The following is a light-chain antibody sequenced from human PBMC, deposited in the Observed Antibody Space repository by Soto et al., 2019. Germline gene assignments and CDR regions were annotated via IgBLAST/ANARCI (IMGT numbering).Light chain of an antibody. CDR3: QQSYSTPRT. V-gene: IGKV1-39*01. CDR2: AAY. J-gene: IGKJ5*01. Sequence: DIQMTQSPSSLSASVGDSVTITCRASQSISTYLNWYQQKPGKAPNLLIYAAYTLQSGVPSRFSGSGSGAAFTLTITNLQLEDFATYYCQQSYSTPRTFGQGTRLEIK. CDR1: QSISTY.